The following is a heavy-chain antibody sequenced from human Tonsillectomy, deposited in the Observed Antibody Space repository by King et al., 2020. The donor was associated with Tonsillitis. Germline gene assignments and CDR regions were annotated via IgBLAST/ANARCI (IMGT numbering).Heavy chain of an antibody. V-gene: IGHV3-23*04. Sequence: EVQLVESGGGLIRPGGSLRLSCAASGFTFSSYAMNWVRQAPGKGLEWVSGISGSGGSTYYADSVEGRFAISRDNSQNTLYLQMNSLRAEDTAIYYCAKDRDFWSPHGMDVWGQGTTVTVSS. J-gene: IGHJ6*02. D-gene: IGHD3-3*01. CDR3: AKDRDFWSPHGMDV. CDR1: GFTFSSYA. CDR2: ISGSGGST.